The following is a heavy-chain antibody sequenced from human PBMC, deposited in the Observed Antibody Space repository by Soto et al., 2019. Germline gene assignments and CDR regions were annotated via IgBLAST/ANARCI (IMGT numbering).Heavy chain of an antibody. D-gene: IGHD1-26*01. V-gene: IGHV1-46*01. Sequence: ASVKVSCKASGYTFTSYYMHWVQQAPGQGLEWMGIINPSGGSTSYAQKFQGRVTMTRDTSTGTVYMELSSLRSEDTAVYYCAKKSGSYDWFDPWGQGTLVTVSS. CDR1: GYTFTSYY. J-gene: IGHJ5*02. CDR3: AKKSGSYDWFDP. CDR2: INPSGGST.